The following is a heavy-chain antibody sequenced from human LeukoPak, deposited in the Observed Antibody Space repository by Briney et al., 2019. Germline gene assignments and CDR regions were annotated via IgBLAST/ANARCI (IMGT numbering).Heavy chain of an antibody. CDR2: INHSGST. CDR1: GGSFSGYY. J-gene: IGHJ6*03. D-gene: IGHD3-3*01. CDR3: AKRHRALSLSFGVVMPYYYYYMDV. Sequence: SETLSLTCAVYGGSFSGYYWSWIRQPPGKGLEWIGEINHSGSTNYNPSLKSRVTISVDTSKNQFSLKLSSVTAADTAVYFCAKRHRALSLSFGVVMPYYYYYMDVWGQGNTVTVSS. V-gene: IGHV4-34*01.